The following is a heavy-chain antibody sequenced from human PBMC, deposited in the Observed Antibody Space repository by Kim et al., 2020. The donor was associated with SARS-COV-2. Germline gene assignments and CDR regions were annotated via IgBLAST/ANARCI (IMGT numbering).Heavy chain of an antibody. V-gene: IGHV4-39*01. CDR3: ARHLRNWYFDL. Sequence: SDTLSLTCTVSGGSISSSDHYWGWIRQPPGKGLEWIATIYYSGSTYYNPSLKGRVTISVDTSKNQFSLRLSSVTAADTAVYYCARHLRNWYFDLWGRGTLVTVSS. J-gene: IGHJ2*01. CDR1: GGSISSSDHY. CDR2: IYYSGST.